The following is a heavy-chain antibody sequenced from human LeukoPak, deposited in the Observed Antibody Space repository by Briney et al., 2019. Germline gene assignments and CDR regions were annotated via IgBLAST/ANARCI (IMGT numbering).Heavy chain of an antibody. D-gene: IGHD3-10*01. V-gene: IGHV4-30-2*01. CDR1: GGSISSGGYS. J-gene: IGHJ4*02. CDR3: ARTVRGPYYRGFFDY. CDR2: IYHSGST. Sequence: PSETLSLTCAVSGGSISSGGYSWSWIRQPPGKGLEWIGYIYHSGSTYYNPSLKSRVTISVDRSKNRFSLKLSSVTAADTAVYYCARTVRGPYYRGFFDYWGQGTLVTVSS.